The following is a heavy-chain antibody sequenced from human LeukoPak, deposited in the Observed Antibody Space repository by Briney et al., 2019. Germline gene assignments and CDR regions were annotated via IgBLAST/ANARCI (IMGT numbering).Heavy chain of an antibody. D-gene: IGHD6-19*01. CDR2: IRPDGDRT. J-gene: IGHJ4*02. V-gene: IGHV3-23*01. CDR3: AREQSGTRGWYTVDY. CDR1: GFTFSTYA. Sequence: HPGGSLRLSCAASGFTFSTYAITWFRQGPGKGLEWVSAIRPDGDRTYYANSVRGRFTISRDNSKDTVYLQINGLRVEDTAVYYCAREQSGTRGWYTVDYWGQGTLVTVSS.